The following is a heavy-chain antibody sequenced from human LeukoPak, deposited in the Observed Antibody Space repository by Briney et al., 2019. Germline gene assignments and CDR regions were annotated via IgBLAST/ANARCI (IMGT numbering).Heavy chain of an antibody. CDR2: ISYDGSNK. D-gene: IGHD4-23*01. V-gene: IGHV3-30*03. CDR3: ASDYGGNSNAFDI. J-gene: IGHJ3*02. Sequence: GGSLRPSCAASGFTFSSYGMHWVRQAPGKGLEWVAVISYDGSNKYYADSVKGRFTISRDNSKNTLYLQMNSLRAEDTAVYYCASDYGGNSNAFDIWGQGTMVTVSS. CDR1: GFTFSSYG.